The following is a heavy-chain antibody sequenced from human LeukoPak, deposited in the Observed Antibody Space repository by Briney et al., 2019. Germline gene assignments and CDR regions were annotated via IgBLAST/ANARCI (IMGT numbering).Heavy chain of an antibody. Sequence: PSETLSLTCAVYGGSFSGYYWSWIRQPPGKGLEWIWEINHSGSTNYNPSLKSRVTISVDTSKNQFSLKLSPVTAADTAVYYCARVGVRAKDYWGQGTLVTVSS. CDR3: ARVGVRAKDY. V-gene: IGHV4-34*01. CDR2: INHSGST. CDR1: GGSFSGYY. D-gene: IGHD3-10*01. J-gene: IGHJ4*02.